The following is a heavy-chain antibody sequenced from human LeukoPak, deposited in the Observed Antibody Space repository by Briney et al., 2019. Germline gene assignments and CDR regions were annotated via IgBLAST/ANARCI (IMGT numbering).Heavy chain of an antibody. V-gene: IGHV4-38-2*02. CDR1: GYSISSGYY. CDR2: IYHSGST. D-gene: IGHD3-3*01. Sequence: SETLSLTCTVSGYSISSGYYWGWIRQPPGKGLEWIGSIYHSGSTYYNPSLKSRVTISVDTSKNQFSLKLSSVTAADTAVYYCARGGRDTSEYYDSWSGSNRLYYYYYMDVWGKGTTVTVSS. CDR3: ARGGRDTSEYYDSWSGSNRLYYYYYMDV. J-gene: IGHJ6*03.